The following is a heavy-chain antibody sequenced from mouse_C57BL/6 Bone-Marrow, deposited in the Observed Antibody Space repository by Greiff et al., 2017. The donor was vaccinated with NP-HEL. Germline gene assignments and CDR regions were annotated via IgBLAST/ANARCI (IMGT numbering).Heavy chain of an antibody. CDR3: AVLTGAY. V-gene: IGHV1-26*01. Sequence: EVQLQQSGPELVKPGASVKISCKASGYTFTDYYMNWVKQSHGKSLEWIGDINPNNGGTSYNQKFKGTATLTVDKSSSTAYMELRSLTSEDSAVYYCAVLTGAYWGQGTLVTVSA. J-gene: IGHJ3*01. CDR2: INPNNGGT. CDR1: GYTFTDYY.